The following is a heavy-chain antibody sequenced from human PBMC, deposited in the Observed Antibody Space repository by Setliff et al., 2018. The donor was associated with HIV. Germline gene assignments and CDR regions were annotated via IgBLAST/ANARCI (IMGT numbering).Heavy chain of an antibody. D-gene: IGHD2-15*01. J-gene: IGHJ4*02. Sequence: GESLKISCAASGFTFSDYSMNWFRQTPGKGLEWVSSIHSSSSRIYYADSVKGRFTVSRDNAKNSLYLQMNNLRAEDTAVYYCGRAPPYCSGGSCADYWGQGTLVTVSS. CDR1: GFTFSDYS. CDR2: IHSSSSRI. CDR3: GRAPPYCSGGSCADY. V-gene: IGHV3-48*04.